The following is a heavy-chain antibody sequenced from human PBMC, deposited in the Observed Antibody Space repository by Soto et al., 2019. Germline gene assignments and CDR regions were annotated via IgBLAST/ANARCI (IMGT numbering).Heavy chain of an antibody. CDR2: ISAYNGNT. Sequence: QVQLVQSGAEVKKPGASVKVSCKASGYTFTSYGISWVRQAPGQGLEWMGWISAYNGNTNYAQKLQGRVTMTTDTSASTAYMELRSLRSDDTAVYYCAREDSSGWYSARWFDPWGQGTLVTVSS. J-gene: IGHJ5*02. CDR1: GYTFTSYG. D-gene: IGHD6-19*01. CDR3: AREDSSGWYSARWFDP. V-gene: IGHV1-18*04.